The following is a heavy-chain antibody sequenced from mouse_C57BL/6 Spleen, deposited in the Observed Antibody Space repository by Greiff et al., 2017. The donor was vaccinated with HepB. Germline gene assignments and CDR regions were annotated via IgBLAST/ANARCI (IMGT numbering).Heavy chain of an antibody. V-gene: IGHV1-82*01. CDR2: IYPGDGDT. Sequence: VQLQQSGPELVKPGASVKISCKASGYAFSSSWMNWVKQRPGKGLEWIGRIYPGDGDTNYNGKFKGKATLTADKSSSTAYMQLSSLTSEDSAVYCCARSDITTANYWGQGTTLTVSS. D-gene: IGHD1-2*01. J-gene: IGHJ2*01. CDR3: ARSDITTANY. CDR1: GYAFSSSW.